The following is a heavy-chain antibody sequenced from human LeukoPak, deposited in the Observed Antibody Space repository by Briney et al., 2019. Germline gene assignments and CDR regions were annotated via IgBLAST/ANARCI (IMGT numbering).Heavy chain of an antibody. J-gene: IGHJ4*02. CDR3: ARVGFRPADFDY. V-gene: IGHV1-69*05. Sequence: SVKVSCKASGGTFSSYAISWVRQAPGQGLEWMGRIIPIFGTANYAQKFQGRVTITTDESTSTAYMELSSLRSEDTAVYYCARVGFRPADFDYWGQGTLVTVSS. CDR2: IIPIFGTA. D-gene: IGHD6-6*01. CDR1: GGTFSSYA.